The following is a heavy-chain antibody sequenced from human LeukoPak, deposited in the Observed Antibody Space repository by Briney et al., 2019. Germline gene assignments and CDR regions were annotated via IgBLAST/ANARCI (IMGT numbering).Heavy chain of an antibody. CDR1: GFTFSSYW. CDR3: AREEVLRFLEWLFPPYNWFDP. J-gene: IGHJ5*02. CDR2: IKQDGSEK. D-gene: IGHD3-3*01. Sequence: PGGSLRLSCAASGFTFSSYWMSWVRQAPGKGLEWVANIKQDGSEKYYVDSVKGRFTISRDNAKNSLYLQMNSLRAEDTAVHYCAREEVLRFLEWLFPPYNWFDPWGQGTLVTVSS. V-gene: IGHV3-7*01.